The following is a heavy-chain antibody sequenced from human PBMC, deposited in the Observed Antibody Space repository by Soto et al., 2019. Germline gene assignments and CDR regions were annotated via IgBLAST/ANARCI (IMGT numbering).Heavy chain of an antibody. CDR1: GGSISSYY. Sequence: SETLSLTCTVSGGSISSYYWSWIRQPPGKGLEWIGYIYYSGSTNYNPSLKSRVTISVDTSKNQFSLKLSSVTAADTAVYYCARWGVSEYGSGSYWFDPWGQGTLVTVSS. V-gene: IGHV4-59*01. J-gene: IGHJ5*02. CDR3: ARWGVSEYGSGSYWFDP. D-gene: IGHD3-10*01. CDR2: IYYSGST.